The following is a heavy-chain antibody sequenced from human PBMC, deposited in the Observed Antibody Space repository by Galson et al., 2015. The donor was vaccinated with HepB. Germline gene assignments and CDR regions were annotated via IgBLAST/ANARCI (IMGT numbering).Heavy chain of an antibody. CDR2: VSRSSSST. V-gene: IGHV3-23*01. D-gene: IGHD3-16*01. CDR1: GFVFSNYD. Sequence: SLRLSCAASGFVFSNYDMHWVRQAPGKGLEWVSAVSRSSSSTYYADSVKGRFTISRDNSNNTVSLHMSSLRVEDTAFYFCAKDWGQRRLAYFDYWGQGVLVTVST. J-gene: IGHJ4*02. CDR3: AKDWGQRRLAYFDY.